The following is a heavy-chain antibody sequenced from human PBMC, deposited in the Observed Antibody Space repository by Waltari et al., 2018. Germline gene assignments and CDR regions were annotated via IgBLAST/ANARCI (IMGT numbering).Heavy chain of an antibody. CDR1: GYSISSGYY. D-gene: IGHD3-16*01. CDR2: IYHSGST. CDR3: AGGAGWGY. J-gene: IGHJ4*02. Sequence: QVQLQESGPGLVKPSETLSLTCAVSGYSISSGYYWGWIRQPPGKGLEWIGSIYHSGSTSYTPSRKSRVTISVDTSKNQFSLKLGSVTAADTAVYYCAGGAGWGYWGQGTLVTVSS. V-gene: IGHV4-38-2*01.